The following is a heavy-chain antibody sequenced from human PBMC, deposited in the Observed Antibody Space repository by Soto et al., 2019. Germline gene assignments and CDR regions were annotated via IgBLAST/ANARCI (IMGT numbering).Heavy chain of an antibody. Sequence: GASVKVSCKASGYTFTSYAMHWMRQAPGQRLEWMGWINAGNGNTKYSQKFQGRVTITRDTSASTAYMELSSLRSDDTAVYYCARIKYSSSWYHYYYGMDVWGQGTTVTVSS. V-gene: IGHV1-3*01. CDR2: INAGNGNT. CDR3: ARIKYSSSWYHYYYGMDV. D-gene: IGHD6-13*01. J-gene: IGHJ6*02. CDR1: GYTFTSYA.